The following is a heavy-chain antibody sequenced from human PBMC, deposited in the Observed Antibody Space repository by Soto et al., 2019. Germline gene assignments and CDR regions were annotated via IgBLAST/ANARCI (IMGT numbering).Heavy chain of an antibody. CDR3: ARLQDTAIVYYYYGMDV. CDR2: IYPGDSDT. J-gene: IGHJ6*02. Sequence: GESLKISCKGSGYSFTSYWIGWVRQMPVKGLEWMGIIYPGDSDTRYSPSFQGQVTISADKPISTAYLQWSSLKASDTAMYYCARLQDTAIVYYYYGMDVWGQGTTVTVSS. D-gene: IGHD5-18*01. V-gene: IGHV5-51*01. CDR1: GYSFTSYW.